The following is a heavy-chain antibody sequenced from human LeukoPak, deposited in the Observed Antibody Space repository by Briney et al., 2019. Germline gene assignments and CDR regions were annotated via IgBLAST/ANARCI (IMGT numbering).Heavy chain of an antibody. Sequence: ASVKVSCKASGYKFSSYGITWVRQARGQGLEWMGWTTAYNGNTRIAEKFQARVTLTTDTATDTAFMEPGSLRFDDTAVYYCARVLRLGEVSLGFWGQGTLVTVSS. CDR3: ARVLRLGEVSLGF. CDR2: TTAYNGNT. CDR1: GYKFSSYG. J-gene: IGHJ4*02. V-gene: IGHV1-18*01. D-gene: IGHD3-16*02.